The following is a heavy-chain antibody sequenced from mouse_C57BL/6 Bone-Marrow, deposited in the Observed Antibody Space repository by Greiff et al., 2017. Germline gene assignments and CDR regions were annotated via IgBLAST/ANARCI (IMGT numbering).Heavy chain of an antibody. V-gene: IGHV5-4*03. D-gene: IGHD1-1*01. CDR1: GFTFRSYA. J-gene: IGHJ2*01. CDR2: ISDGGSYT. CDR3: ARVPYYYGFDY. Sequence: EVKVVESGGGLVKPGGSLTLSCAASGFTFRSYALSWVRQTPEKLLEWVATISDGGSYTYYPDNVKGRFTISRDNAKNNLYLQMSHLKSEDTAMYYCARVPYYYGFDYWGQGTTLTVSS.